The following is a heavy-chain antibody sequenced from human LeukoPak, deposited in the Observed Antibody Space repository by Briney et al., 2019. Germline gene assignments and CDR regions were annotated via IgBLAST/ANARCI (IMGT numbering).Heavy chain of an antibody. V-gene: IGHV4-59*08. CDR3: ARTYSSGAFDI. CDR1: GGSISSYY. Sequence: PSETLSRTCTVSGGSISSYYWNWIRQPPGKGLEWIGYIYDSGRTNYNPSLKSRVTISVDTSKNQFSLKLRFVTAADTAVYYCARTYSSGAFDIWGQGTMVTVSS. D-gene: IGHD6-25*01. J-gene: IGHJ3*02. CDR2: IYDSGRT.